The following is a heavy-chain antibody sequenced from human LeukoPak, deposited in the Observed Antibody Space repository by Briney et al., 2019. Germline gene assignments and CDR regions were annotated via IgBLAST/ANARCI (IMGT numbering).Heavy chain of an antibody. CDR3: SGGYYEPFDR. J-gene: IGHJ5*02. D-gene: IGHD3-22*01. Sequence: SETLSLTCTVAGDSISSSYWNWIRQPPGKGLEWIGNMDSSGSTKNNPSLRSRVTMLIVTSKNLSSLKLRPVTAADPSTYYCSGGYYEPFDRWGQGTPVTASS. V-gene: IGHV4-59*01. CDR1: GDSISSSY. CDR2: MDSSGST.